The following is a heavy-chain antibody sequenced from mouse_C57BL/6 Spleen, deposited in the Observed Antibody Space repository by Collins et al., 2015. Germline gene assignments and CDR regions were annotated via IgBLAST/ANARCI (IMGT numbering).Heavy chain of an antibody. CDR2: INTYSGVP. J-gene: IGHJ1*03. CDR3: ARSRHYYGSSYDWYFDV. D-gene: IGHD1-1*01. CDR1: GYTFTEYP. Sequence: QIQLVQSGPELKKPGETVKISCKASGYTFTEYPLHWVKQAPGKGLKWMGWINTYSGVPTYADDFKGRFAFSLQTSASTAYLQINNLKNEDTATYFCARSRHYYGSSYDWYFDVWGTGTTVTVSS. V-gene: IGHV9-2*01.